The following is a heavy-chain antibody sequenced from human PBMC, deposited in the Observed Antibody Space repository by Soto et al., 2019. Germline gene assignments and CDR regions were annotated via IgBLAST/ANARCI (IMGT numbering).Heavy chain of an antibody. D-gene: IGHD6-19*01. CDR2: ISGSGGST. Sequence: GGSLSLSCAASGFTFSSYAMSWVRQAPGKGLEWVSAISGSGGSTYYADSVKGRFTISRDNSKNTLYLQMNSLRAEDTAVYYCAKDDQWLVSYFDYWAQGTLVTVSS. CDR1: GFTFSSYA. V-gene: IGHV3-23*01. J-gene: IGHJ4*02. CDR3: AKDDQWLVSYFDY.